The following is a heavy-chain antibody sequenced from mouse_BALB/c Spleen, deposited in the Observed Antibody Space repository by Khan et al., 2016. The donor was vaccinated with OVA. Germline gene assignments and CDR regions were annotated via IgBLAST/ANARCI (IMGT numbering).Heavy chain of an antibody. J-gene: IGHJ2*01. Sequence: QVQLQQSGTELVRPGASVKLSCKTSGYIFTSYWIHWVKQRSGQGLEWIARIYPGTGNTYYSEKFNGQASLTADKSSSTSYMHLSSLKSEDSAVYFCAREEALYYFDYWGQGTTLTVSS. CDR2: IYPGTGNT. CDR1: GYIFTSYW. CDR3: AREEALYYFDY. D-gene: IGHD3-2*02. V-gene: IGHV1S132*01.